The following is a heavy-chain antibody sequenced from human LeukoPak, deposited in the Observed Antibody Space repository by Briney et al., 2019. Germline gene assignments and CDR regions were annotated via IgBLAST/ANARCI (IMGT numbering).Heavy chain of an antibody. CDR3: ATELTTLGYCSSTSCFVFDY. CDR1: GYSFAGYY. Sequence: ASVKVSCKASGYSFAGYYIHWVRQAPGQGLEWMGVFDPEDGETIYAQKFQGRVTMTEDTSTDTAYMELSSLRSEDTAVYYCATELTTLGYCSSTSCFVFDYWGQGTLVTVSS. CDR2: FDPEDGET. D-gene: IGHD2-2*01. V-gene: IGHV1-24*01. J-gene: IGHJ4*02.